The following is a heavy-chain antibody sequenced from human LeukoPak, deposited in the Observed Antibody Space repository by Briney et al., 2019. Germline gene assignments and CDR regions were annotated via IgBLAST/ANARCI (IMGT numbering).Heavy chain of an antibody. V-gene: IGHV3-74*01. D-gene: IGHD1-26*01. Sequence: GESLRLSCAASGFTVSSHWMHWVRQAPGKGLVWVSRIYGDTYYADSVKGRFTISRDNAKNTLYLQMDSLRPEDTAVYCCARGSGSYGLWDYWGQGTLVTVSS. CDR3: ARGSGSYGLWDY. CDR2: IYGDT. J-gene: IGHJ4*02. CDR1: GFTVSSHW.